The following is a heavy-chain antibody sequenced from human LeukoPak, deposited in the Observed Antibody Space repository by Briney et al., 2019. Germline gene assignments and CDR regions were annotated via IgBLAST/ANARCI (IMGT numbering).Heavy chain of an antibody. CDR3: ARVLDQYIDY. J-gene: IGHJ4*02. V-gene: IGHV3-21*01. CDR2: ISSSSSYI. D-gene: IGHD3/OR15-3a*01. Sequence: GSLRLSCAASGFTFSSYSMNWVRQAPGKGLEWVSSISSSSSYIYYADSVKGRFTISRDNAKNSLYLQMNSLRAEDAAVYYCARVLDQYIDYWGQGTLVTVSS. CDR1: GFTFSSYS.